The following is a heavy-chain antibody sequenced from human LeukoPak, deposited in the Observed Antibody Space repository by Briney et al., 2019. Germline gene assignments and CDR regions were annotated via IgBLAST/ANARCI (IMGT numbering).Heavy chain of an antibody. CDR3: ARDYCSSTSCLFDY. J-gene: IGHJ4*02. CDR2: ISAYKGNT. D-gene: IGHD2-2*01. Sequence: ASVKVSCKASGYTFTSYGISWVRQAPGQGLEWMGWISAYKGNTNYAQKLQGRVTMTTDTSTSTAYMELRSLRSDDTAVYYCARDYCSSTSCLFDYWGQGTLVTVSS. V-gene: IGHV1-18*01. CDR1: GYTFTSYG.